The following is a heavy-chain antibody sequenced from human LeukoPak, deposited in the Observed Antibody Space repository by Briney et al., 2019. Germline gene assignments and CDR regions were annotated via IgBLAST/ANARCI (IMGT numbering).Heavy chain of an antibody. CDR2: ISWNSGSK. J-gene: IGHJ4*02. D-gene: IGHD3-22*01. Sequence: GGSLRLSCAASGFTFDDYAMHWVRHAPGKGLEWVSGISWNSGSKAYADSVKGRFTISRDNAKNSLYLQLNSLIAEDTALYSCPKDESYDSGGYGLDYWGQGTLVTVSS. V-gene: IGHV3-9*01. CDR3: PKDESYDSGGYGLDY. CDR1: GFTFDDYA.